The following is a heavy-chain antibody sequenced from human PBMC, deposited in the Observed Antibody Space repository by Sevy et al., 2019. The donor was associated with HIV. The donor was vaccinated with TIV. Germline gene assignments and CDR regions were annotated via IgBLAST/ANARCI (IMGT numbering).Heavy chain of an antibody. CDR3: AKNYDSSVHDAFDI. D-gene: IGHD3-22*01. CDR1: GFTFSSYG. V-gene: IGHV3-30*18. CDR2: ISYDGSNK. Sequence: GGSLRLSCAASGFTFSSYGMHWVRQAPGKGLEWVAVISYDGSNKYYADSVKGRFTISRDNSKNTLYLQMNSLRAEDTAVYYCAKNYDSSVHDAFDIWGQGTMVTVSS. J-gene: IGHJ3*02.